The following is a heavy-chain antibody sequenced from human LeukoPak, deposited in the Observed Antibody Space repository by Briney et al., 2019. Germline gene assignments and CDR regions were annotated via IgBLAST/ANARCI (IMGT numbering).Heavy chain of an antibody. Sequence: GRSLRLSCAASGFTFSSYGMHWVRQAPGKGLEWMAAIWYDGNNKNYADSVKGRFTISRNNSKNTLYLQMNSLRAEDTAVYYCARAYCSSTSCYADYYYGMDVWGQGTTVTVSS. CDR3: ARAYCSSTSCYADYYYGMDV. D-gene: IGHD2-2*01. J-gene: IGHJ6*02. V-gene: IGHV3-33*01. CDR2: IWYDGNNK. CDR1: GFTFSSYG.